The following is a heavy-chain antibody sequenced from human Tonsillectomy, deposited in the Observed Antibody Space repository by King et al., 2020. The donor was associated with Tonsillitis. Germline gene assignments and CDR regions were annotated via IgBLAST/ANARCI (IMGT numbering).Heavy chain of an antibody. V-gene: IGHV3-73*02. CDR2: IRTKANSYAT. Sequence: VQLVESGGGLVQPGGSLKLSCAASGFTFSGSAMNWVRQASGKGLEWVGRIRTKANSYATAYAASGKGRFTITRDESKNTAYLQMSSLKTEDAAVYYCTTVYRVAHDAFDMWGQGTMVTVSS. CDR1: GFTFSGSA. CDR3: TTVYRVAHDAFDM. J-gene: IGHJ3*02. D-gene: IGHD5-12*01.